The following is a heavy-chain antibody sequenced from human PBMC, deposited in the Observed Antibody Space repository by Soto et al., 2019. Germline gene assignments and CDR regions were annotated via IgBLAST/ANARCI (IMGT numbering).Heavy chain of an antibody. Sequence: QVQLVESGGGVLQPGRSLRLSCAASGFTFSSYGMHWVRQAPGKGLEWVAVIWHAGSNTYYADSVKGRFTISRDNSKNTLYVRLNSLRAEDTAVYYCARVGRGTGVSLYYFAYWGQGSLVTVSS. J-gene: IGHJ4*02. D-gene: IGHD3-10*01. CDR2: IWHAGSNT. CDR3: ARVGRGTGVSLYYFAY. CDR1: GFTFSSYG. V-gene: IGHV3-33*01.